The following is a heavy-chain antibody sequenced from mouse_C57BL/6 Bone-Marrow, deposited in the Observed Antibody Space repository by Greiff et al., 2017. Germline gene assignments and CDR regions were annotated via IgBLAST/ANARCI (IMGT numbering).Heavy chain of an antibody. Sequence: QVQLQQSDAELVKPGASVKISCKVSGYTFTDHTIHWMKQRPEQGLEWIGYIYPRDGSTKYNEKFKGKATLTADKSSSTAYMQLNSLTSEDSAVYFCAREGVYYGSSYWFAYWGQGTLVTVSA. D-gene: IGHD1-1*01. CDR2: IYPRDGST. V-gene: IGHV1-78*01. CDR1: GYTFTDHT. J-gene: IGHJ3*01. CDR3: AREGVYYGSSYWFAY.